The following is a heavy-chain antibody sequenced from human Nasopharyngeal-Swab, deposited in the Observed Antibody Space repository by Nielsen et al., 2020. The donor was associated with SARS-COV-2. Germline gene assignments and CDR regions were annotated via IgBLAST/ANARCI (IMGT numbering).Heavy chain of an antibody. D-gene: IGHD3-22*01. J-gene: IGHJ4*02. V-gene: IGHV1-2*06. Sequence: ASVKVSCKASGYTFTGYYMHWVRQAPGQGLEWMGRINPNSGGTNYAQKFQGRVTMTRDTSISTAYMELRSLRSDDTAVYYCARDPYYDSSGPRFDYWGQGTLVTVSS. CDR3: ARDPYYDSSGPRFDY. CDR1: GYTFTGYY. CDR2: INPNSGGT.